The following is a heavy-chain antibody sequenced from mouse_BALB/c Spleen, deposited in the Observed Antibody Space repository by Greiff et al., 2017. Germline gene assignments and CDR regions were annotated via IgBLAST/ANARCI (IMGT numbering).Heavy chain of an antibody. V-gene: IGHV1-82*01. J-gene: IGHJ3*01. D-gene: IGHD1-1*01. CDR3: ARDYGTGY. CDR1: GYAFSSSW. CDR2: IYPGDGDT. Sequence: VQLQQSGPELVKPGASVKISCKASGYAFSSSWMNWVKQRPGQGLEWIGRIYPGDGDTNYNGKFKGKATLTADKSSSTAYMQLSSLTSVDSAVYFCARDYGTGYWGQGTLVTVSA.